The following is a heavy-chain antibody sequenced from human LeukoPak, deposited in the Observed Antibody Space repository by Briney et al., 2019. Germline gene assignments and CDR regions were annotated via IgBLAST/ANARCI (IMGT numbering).Heavy chain of an antibody. CDR1: GFTFSNYP. CDR3: ARASLSEIIAAETYFDS. V-gene: IGHV3-48*01. J-gene: IGHJ4*02. CDR2: FSASSRTI. D-gene: IGHD6-13*01. Sequence: PGGSLRLSCAASGFTFSNYPMNWVRQAPGKGLEWVSYFSASSRTIYYADSVKGRFTISRDNAKNSLYLQMNSLRAEDTAVYYCARASLSEIIAAETYFDSWGQGTLVTVSS.